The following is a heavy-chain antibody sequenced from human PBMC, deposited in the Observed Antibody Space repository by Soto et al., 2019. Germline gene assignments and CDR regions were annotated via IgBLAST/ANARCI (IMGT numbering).Heavy chain of an antibody. D-gene: IGHD5-12*01. V-gene: IGHV1-2*04. J-gene: IGHJ6*03. CDR2: INPNSGVT. CDR1: GDRFTDYY. Sequence: QVQLVQSGAEVKEPGASVTVSCRASGDRFTDYYMHWVRQAPGQGLEWMGWINPNSGVTKYAQKFQGWATMTRDTSLRTVYMQLSRLGFDDTAIYYCARESGGATATLDYYYFYMDVWGTGTTVTVSS. CDR3: ARESGGATATLDYYYFYMDV.